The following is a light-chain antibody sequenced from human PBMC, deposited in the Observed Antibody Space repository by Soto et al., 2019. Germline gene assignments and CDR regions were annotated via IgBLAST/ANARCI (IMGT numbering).Light chain of an antibody. V-gene: IGKV3-15*01. CDR1: QSVSST. J-gene: IGKJ4*01. CDR2: GAS. Sequence: EIVMTQSPATLSVSPGERATLSCRASQSVSSTLDWYQQIPGQVPRLLIYGASTRATGIPARFSGSGSGTEFTLTISSLQSEDFAVYYCQQYNNWPPLTFGGGTKVDIK. CDR3: QQYNNWPPLT.